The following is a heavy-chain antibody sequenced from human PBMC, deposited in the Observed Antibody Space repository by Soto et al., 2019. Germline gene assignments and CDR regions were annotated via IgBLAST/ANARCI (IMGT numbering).Heavy chain of an antibody. CDR1: DGSIISTNW. J-gene: IGHJ5*02. Sequence: QVQLQESGPGLVKPSGTLSLTCAVSDGSIISTNWWSWVRQPPGKGLEWIGEIYHSGSTNYNPSLKGRVTMSVDQSKNHFSLRVTSVTAADTAIYYCAKAYRGWFDPWGQGTLVTVSS. V-gene: IGHV4-4*02. CDR3: AKAYRGWFDP. D-gene: IGHD1-26*01. CDR2: IYHSGST.